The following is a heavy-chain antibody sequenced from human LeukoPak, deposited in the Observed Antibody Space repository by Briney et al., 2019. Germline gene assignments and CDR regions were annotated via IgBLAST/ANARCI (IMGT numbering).Heavy chain of an antibody. D-gene: IGHD3-16*02. CDR1: GFIVSSNY. CDR2: IYSAGST. CDR3: AKTVSGSHSYQGGDY. J-gene: IGHJ4*02. V-gene: IGHV3-53*01. Sequence: GGSLRLSCAASGFIVSSNYMTWVRQAPGKGLEWVSIIYSAGSTYYADSVKGRFTISRDNSKNTLYLQMNSLRAEDTAVYFCAKTVSGSHSYQGGDYWGQGTLVTVST.